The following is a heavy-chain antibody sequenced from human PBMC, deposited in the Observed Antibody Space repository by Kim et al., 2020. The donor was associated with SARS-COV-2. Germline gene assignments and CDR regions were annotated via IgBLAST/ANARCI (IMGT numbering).Heavy chain of an antibody. CDR3: ARSGQSPRGFDS. D-gene: IGHD4-4*01. V-gene: IGHV3-21*01. CDR2: YM. Sequence: YMNDADARKGRFAITRDNAKNSLYLQINSLRAEDTAVYYCARSGQSPRGFDSWGQGTLVTVSS. J-gene: IGHJ4*02.